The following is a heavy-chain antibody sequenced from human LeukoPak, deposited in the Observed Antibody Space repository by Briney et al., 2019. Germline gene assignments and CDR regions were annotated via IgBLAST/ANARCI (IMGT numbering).Heavy chain of an antibody. D-gene: IGHD5-18*01. CDR2: IYYSGST. J-gene: IGHJ4*02. Sequence: PSETLSLTCTVSGGSISSYYWSWIRQPPGKGLEWIGYIYYSGSTNYNPSLKSRVTISVDTSKNQFSLKLSSVTAADTAVYYCARIMYSYGSRDADYWGQGTLVTVSS. CDR3: ARIMYSYGSRDADY. V-gene: IGHV4-59*12. CDR1: GGSISSYY.